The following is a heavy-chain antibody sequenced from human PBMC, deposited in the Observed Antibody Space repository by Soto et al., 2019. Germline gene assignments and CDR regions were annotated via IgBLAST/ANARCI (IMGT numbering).Heavy chain of an antibody. J-gene: IGHJ4*02. CDR3: ASGLDPPLRN. V-gene: IGHV3-33*01. CDR1: GFAFGDFG. CDR2: IWYDGNNK. Sequence: QVQLVESGGGVVQPGKSLRLSCVASGFAFGDFGMHWVRQTPDKGLQWVAVIWYDGNNKFYADSVQGRFTISRDNSKNTLYLQLNSLKAEDTGVYYCASGLDPPLRNWGQGTLVTVSS. D-gene: IGHD1-1*01.